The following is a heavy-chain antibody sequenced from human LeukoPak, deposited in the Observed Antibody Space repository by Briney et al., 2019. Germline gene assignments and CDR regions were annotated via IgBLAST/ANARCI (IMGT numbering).Heavy chain of an antibody. J-gene: IGHJ3*02. CDR2: INHSGST. D-gene: IGHD5-18*01. CDR3: ASSRTAMANDAFDI. Sequence: KPSETLSLTCAVYGGSFSGYYWSWIRQPPGKGLEWIGEINHSGSTNYNPSLKSRVTISVDTSKNQFSLKLSSVTAADTAVYYCASSRTAMANDAFDIWGQGTMVTVSS. V-gene: IGHV4-34*01. CDR1: GGSFSGYY.